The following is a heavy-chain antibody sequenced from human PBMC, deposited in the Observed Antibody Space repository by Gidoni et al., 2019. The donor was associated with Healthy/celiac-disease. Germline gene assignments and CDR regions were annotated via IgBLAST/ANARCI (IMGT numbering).Heavy chain of an antibody. CDR1: GFTFSSYA. V-gene: IGHV3-23*04. J-gene: IGHJ4*02. CDR2: ISGSGGST. CDR3: AKAGPIWIQLWEDFDY. Sequence: EVQLVESGGGLVQPGGSLRLSCAASGFTFSSYAMSWVRQAPGKGLEWVSAISGSGGSTYYADSVKGRFTISRDNSKNTLYLQMNSLRAEDTAVYYCAKAGPIWIQLWEDFDYWGQGTLVTVSS. D-gene: IGHD5-18*01.